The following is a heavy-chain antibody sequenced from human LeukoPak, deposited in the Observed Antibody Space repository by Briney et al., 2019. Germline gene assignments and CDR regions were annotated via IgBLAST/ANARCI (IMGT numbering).Heavy chain of an antibody. CDR3: ARPIAAHARGYFDY. CDR1: GFTFSSYA. Sequence: PGGSLRLSCAASGFTFSSYAMHWVRQAPGKGLGWVAVISYDGSNKYYADSVKGRFTISRDNSKNTLYLQMNSLRAEDTAVYYCARPIAAHARGYFDYWGQGTLVTVSS. V-gene: IGHV3-30*04. D-gene: IGHD6-6*01. CDR2: ISYDGSNK. J-gene: IGHJ4*02.